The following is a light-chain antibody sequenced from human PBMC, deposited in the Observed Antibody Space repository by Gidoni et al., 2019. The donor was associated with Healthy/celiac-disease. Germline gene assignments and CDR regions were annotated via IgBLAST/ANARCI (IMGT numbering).Light chain of an antibody. CDR3: SSYTSSSTLV. CDR2: DVS. Sequence: QSALTQPASVSGSPGQSITISCTGTSSDVGGYNYVSWSQQHPGKAPKLMIYDVSNRPTGVSNRFSGSKSGNAASLTISRLQAEDEADYYCSSYTSSSTLVFGGGTKLTVL. CDR1: SSDVGGYNY. V-gene: IGLV2-14*01. J-gene: IGLJ3*02.